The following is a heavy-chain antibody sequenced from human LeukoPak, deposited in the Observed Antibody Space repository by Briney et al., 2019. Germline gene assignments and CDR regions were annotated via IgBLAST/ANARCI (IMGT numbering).Heavy chain of an antibody. V-gene: IGHV4-4*02. J-gene: IGHJ4*02. D-gene: IGHD2/OR15-2a*01. CDR3: ASHVTVLGTRGFDY. Sequence: SETLSLTCATSGGSISSHSWWSWVRQPPGKGLEWIGEIYHGGDTNYDPSLKSRVSVSVDKSKNHFSLNLNSVTAADTAMYYCASHVTVLGTRGFDYWGQGALVTVSS. CDR1: GGSISSHSW. CDR2: IYHGGDT.